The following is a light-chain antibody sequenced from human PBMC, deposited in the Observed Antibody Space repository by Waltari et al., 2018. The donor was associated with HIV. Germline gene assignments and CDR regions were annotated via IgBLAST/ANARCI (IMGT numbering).Light chain of an antibody. CDR3: QQRTNWPPLT. J-gene: IGKJ4*01. CDR1: PTVSGY. Sequence: QSPATLSLSPGERATPSCRASPTVSGYLGRYQVKPGQAPRPLIYDASKRATGIPARFSGSGSGTDFTLTISSLEPEDSAFYYCQQRTNWPPLTFGGGTKLEIK. V-gene: IGKV3-11*01. CDR2: DAS.